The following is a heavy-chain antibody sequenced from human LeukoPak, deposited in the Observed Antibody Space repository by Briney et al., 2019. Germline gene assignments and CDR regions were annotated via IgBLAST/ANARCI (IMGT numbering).Heavy chain of an antibody. Sequence: GGSLRLSCAASGFTVSSNYMSWVRQAPGKGLEWVSVIYSGGSTYYADSVKGRFTISRHNSKNTLYLQMNSLRAEDTAVYYCARERVVVVAAISYYYGMDVWGQGTTVTVSS. CDR2: IYSGGST. CDR3: ARERVVVVAAISYYYGMDV. J-gene: IGHJ6*02. D-gene: IGHD2-15*01. CDR1: GFTVSSNY. V-gene: IGHV3-53*04.